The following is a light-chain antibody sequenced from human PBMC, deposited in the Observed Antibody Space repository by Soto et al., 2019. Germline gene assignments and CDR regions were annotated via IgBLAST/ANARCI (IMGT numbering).Light chain of an antibody. J-gene: IGLJ2*01. CDR3: QTWGTGIVV. CDR1: SGHSNYA. CDR2: LNSDGSH. Sequence: QPVLTQSPSASASLGASVKLTCTLSSGHSNYAIAWHQQQPEKGPRYLMKLNSDGSHNKGDGIPDRFSGSSSGTERYLTISRLQSEDEADYYCQTWGTGIVVFGGGTKLTVL. V-gene: IGLV4-69*01.